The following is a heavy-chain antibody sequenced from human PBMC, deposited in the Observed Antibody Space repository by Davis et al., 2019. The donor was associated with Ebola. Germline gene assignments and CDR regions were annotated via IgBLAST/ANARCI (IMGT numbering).Heavy chain of an antibody. CDR3: AKDAEDGSGNWFFDF. V-gene: IGHV3-48*02. CDR2: ISSGGHDT. D-gene: IGHD5-24*01. J-gene: IGHJ2*01. CDR1: GFTFSRHS. Sequence: PGGSLRLSCGASGFTFSRHSMNWVRQAPGKGLEWIAFISSGGHDTYYADSVRGRFTISRDNAKNLLYLQLNSLRDEDTALYYCAKDAEDGSGNWFFDFRGRGALVTASS.